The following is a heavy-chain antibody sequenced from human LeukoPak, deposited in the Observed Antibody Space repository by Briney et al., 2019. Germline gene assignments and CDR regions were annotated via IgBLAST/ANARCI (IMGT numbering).Heavy chain of an antibody. CDR3: ARDSVRGSTSLLNWFDP. V-gene: IGHV3-64*01. D-gene: IGHD2-2*01. CDR2: ISSNGGTT. J-gene: IGHJ5*02. CDR1: GFTFSSYA. Sequence: GGSLRLSCAASGFTFSSYAMHWVRQAPGKGLEYVSAISSNGGTTYYANSVKGRFTISRDNSKNTLYLQMGSLGAEDMPVYYCARDSVRGSTSLLNWFDPWGQGTLVTVSS.